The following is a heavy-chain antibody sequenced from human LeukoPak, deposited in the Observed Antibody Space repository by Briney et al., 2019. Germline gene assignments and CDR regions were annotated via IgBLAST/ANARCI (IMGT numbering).Heavy chain of an antibody. V-gene: IGHV4-4*09. Sequence: SETLSLTCTVPGGSISSYYWSWIRQPPGKGLEWIGYIYTSGSTNYNPSLKSRVTISVDTSKNQFSLKLSSVTAADTAVYYCARLAPGYCSSTSCYYYYYMDVWGKGTTVTVSS. CDR1: GGSISSYY. CDR2: IYTSGST. CDR3: ARLAPGYCSSTSCYYYYYMDV. D-gene: IGHD2-2*01. J-gene: IGHJ6*03.